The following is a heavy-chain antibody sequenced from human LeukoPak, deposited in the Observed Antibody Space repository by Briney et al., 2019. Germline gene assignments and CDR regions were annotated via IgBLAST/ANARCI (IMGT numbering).Heavy chain of an antibody. Sequence: SETLSLTCTVSGVSISSSSYYWGWIRQPPGKGLEWIGSIYYSGSTYYNPSLKSRVTISVDTSKNQFSLKLSSVTAADTAVYYCARLYWNGIDYWGQGTLVTVSS. CDR2: IYYSGST. CDR3: ARLYWNGIDY. J-gene: IGHJ4*02. D-gene: IGHD1-1*01. CDR1: GVSISSSSYY. V-gene: IGHV4-39*01.